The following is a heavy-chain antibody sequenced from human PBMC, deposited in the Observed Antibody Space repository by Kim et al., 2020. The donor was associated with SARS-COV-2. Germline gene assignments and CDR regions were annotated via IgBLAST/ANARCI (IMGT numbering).Heavy chain of an antibody. D-gene: IGHD3-22*01. V-gene: IGHV5-51*01. J-gene: IGHJ4*02. CDR3: ARHPGYYDSSGYYFY. CDR1: GYSFTSYW. CDR2: IYPGDSDT. Sequence: GESLKISCKGSGYSFTSYWIGWVRQMPGKGLEWMGIIYPGDSDTRYSPSFQGQVTISADKSISTAYLQWSSLKASDTAMYYCARHPGYYDSSGYYFYWGQGTLVTVSS.